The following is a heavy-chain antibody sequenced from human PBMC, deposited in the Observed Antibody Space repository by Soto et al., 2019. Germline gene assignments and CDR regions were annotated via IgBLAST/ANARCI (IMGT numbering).Heavy chain of an antibody. CDR1: GGSISSGGYS. V-gene: IGHV4-30-2*01. J-gene: IGHJ5*02. CDR2: IYHSGST. Sequence: SETLSLTCAVSGGSISSGGYSWSWIRQPPGKGLEWIGYIYHSGSTYYNPSLKSRVTISVDRSKNQFSLKLSSVTAADTAVYYCARHNKQWAAPGYNWFDPWGQGTLVTVSS. CDR3: ARHNKQWAAPGYNWFDP. D-gene: IGHD6-25*01.